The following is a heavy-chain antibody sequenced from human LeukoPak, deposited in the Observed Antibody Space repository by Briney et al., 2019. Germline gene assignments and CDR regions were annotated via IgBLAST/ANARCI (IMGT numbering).Heavy chain of an antibody. CDR3: ARAGQLWLQRKFDY. D-gene: IGHD5-18*01. V-gene: IGHV4-39*07. CDR2: IYYSGST. Sequence: SETLSLTCIVSGGSISSSSYYWGWIRQPPGKGLEWIGSIYYSGSTYYNPSLKSRVTISVDTSKNQFSLKLSSVTAADTAVYYCARAGQLWLQRKFDYWGQGTLVTVSS. CDR1: GGSISSSSYY. J-gene: IGHJ4*02.